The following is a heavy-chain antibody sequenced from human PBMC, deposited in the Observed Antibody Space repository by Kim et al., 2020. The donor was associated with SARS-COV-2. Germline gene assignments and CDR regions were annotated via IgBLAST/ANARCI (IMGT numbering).Heavy chain of an antibody. CDR1: GFTFSSYS. Sequence: GGSLRLSCAASGFTFSSYSMNWVRQAPGKGLEWVSSISSSSSTIYYADSVKGRFTISRDNAKNSLYLQMNSLRDEDTAVYYCARGRPVAAAVYYYGMDVWGQGTTVTVSS. CDR3: ARGRPVAAAVYYYGMDV. V-gene: IGHV3-48*02. J-gene: IGHJ6*02. CDR2: ISSSSSTI. D-gene: IGHD6-13*01.